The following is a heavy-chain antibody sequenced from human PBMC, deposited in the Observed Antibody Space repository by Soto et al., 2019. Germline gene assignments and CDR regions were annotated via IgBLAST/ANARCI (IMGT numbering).Heavy chain of an antibody. J-gene: IGHJ5*02. CDR2: ISSSGSA. V-gene: IGHV4-39*02. CDR3: ARPSYPGGLDNWFDT. CDR1: GGSISSSTYY. Sequence: SETLSLTCTVSGGSISSSTYYWGWIRRPPGKGLEWIGSISSSGSAYYNPSLKSRVTISLDTSKNHFSLRLRSVTAADTAVYYCARPSYPGGLDNWFDTWGQGTLVTVSS. D-gene: IGHD2-8*02.